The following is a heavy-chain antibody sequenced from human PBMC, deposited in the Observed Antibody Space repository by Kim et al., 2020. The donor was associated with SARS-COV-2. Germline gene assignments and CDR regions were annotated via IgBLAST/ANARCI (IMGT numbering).Heavy chain of an antibody. CDR2: ISYNGRNK. Sequence: GGSLRLSCAASLFTFNDYGMFWVRQPPGRGLGWVAVISYNGRNKYYANSVKGPFSIARDTSKNTLYLQMNSLRTEDTAVSDCARADSGSKLFAGKRCDP. CDR3: ARADSGSKLFAGKRCDP. V-gene: IGHV3-30*03. CDR1: LFTFNDYG. J-gene: IGHJ5*02. D-gene: IGHD3-10*01.